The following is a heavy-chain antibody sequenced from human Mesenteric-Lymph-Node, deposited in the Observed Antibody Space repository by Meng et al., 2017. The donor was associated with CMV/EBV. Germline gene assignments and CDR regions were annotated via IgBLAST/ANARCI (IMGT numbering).Heavy chain of an antibody. J-gene: IGHJ6*02. D-gene: IGHD3-10*01. CDR1: GFSFSDYS. CDR3: ARDLVTLVRGVIVTDYYHYGMDG. CDR2: ITSRSTYI. V-gene: IGHV3-21*04. Sequence: GESLKISCEASGFSFSDYSMNWVRQAPGKGLEWVSSITSRSTYIYNADSVKGRFTISRDNAKDSMYLQMNSLRAEDTALYYCARDLVTLVRGVIVTDYYHYGMDGWGQGTTVTVSS.